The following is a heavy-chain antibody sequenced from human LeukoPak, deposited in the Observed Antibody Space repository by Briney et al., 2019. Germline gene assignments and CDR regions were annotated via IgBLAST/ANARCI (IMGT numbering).Heavy chain of an antibody. CDR2: INHSGST. D-gene: IGHD3-3*01. J-gene: IGHJ4*02. CDR1: GGSFSGYY. V-gene: IGHV4-34*01. Sequence: SETLSLTCAVYGGSFSGYYWSWIRQPPGKGLEWIGEINHSGSTNYNPSLKSRVTISVDTSKNQFSLKLSSVTAADTAVYYCARDSEWLTKTSFDYWGQGTLVTVSS. CDR3: ARDSEWLTKTSFDY.